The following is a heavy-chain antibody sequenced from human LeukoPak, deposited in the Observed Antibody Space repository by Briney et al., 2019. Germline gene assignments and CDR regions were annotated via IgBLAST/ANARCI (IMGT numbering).Heavy chain of an antibody. V-gene: IGHV3-30*02. D-gene: IGHD6-19*01. Sequence: PGGSLRLSCAASGFIFSSYGMHWVRQAPGKGLEWVAFIRSDGSDKNYADSVKGRFTISRDNSKNTLYLQMNSLRAEDTAVYYCAKHDSSSYYWGQGTLAPVSS. CDR2: IRSDGSDK. CDR3: AKHDSSSYY. CDR1: GFIFSSYG. J-gene: IGHJ4*02.